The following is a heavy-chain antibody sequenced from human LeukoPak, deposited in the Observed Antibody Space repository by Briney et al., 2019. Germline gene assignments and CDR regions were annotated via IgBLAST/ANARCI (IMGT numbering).Heavy chain of an antibody. CDR1: GGSISSGSYY. CDR3: ARGGYDFWSGYSGFDY. Sequence: PSETLSLTCTVSGGSISSGSYYWSWIRQPAGKGLEWIGRIYTSGSTNYNPSLKSRVTISVDTSKNQFSLKLSSVTAADTAVYYCARGGYDFWSGYSGFDYWGQGTLVTVSS. V-gene: IGHV4-61*02. CDR2: IYTSGST. D-gene: IGHD3-3*01. J-gene: IGHJ4*02.